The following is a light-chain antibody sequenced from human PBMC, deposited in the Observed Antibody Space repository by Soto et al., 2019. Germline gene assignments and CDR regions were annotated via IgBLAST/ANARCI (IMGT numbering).Light chain of an antibody. Sequence: QSVLTQPPSVSGAPGQRVTISCTGSSSNIGAGYDVHWYQQLPGTAPKLLIYGNSNRPSGVPDRFSGSKSGTSASLAITGLQAEDEADYYCQSYDSSLSGSYVVFGVGTELTVL. CDR2: GNS. CDR3: QSYDSSLSGSYVV. CDR1: SSNIGAGYD. J-gene: IGLJ2*01. V-gene: IGLV1-40*01.